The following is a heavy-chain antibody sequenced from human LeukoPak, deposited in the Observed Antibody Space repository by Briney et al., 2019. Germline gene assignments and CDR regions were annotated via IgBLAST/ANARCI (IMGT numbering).Heavy chain of an antibody. D-gene: IGHD2-15*01. CDR2: IIPIFGTA. CDR1: GGTFSSYA. V-gene: IGHV1-69*01. Sequence: VASVKVSCKASGGTFSSYAISWVRQAPGQGLEWMGGIIPIFGTANYAQKFQGRVTITADESTSTAYMELSSLRSGDTAVYYCARDRYCSGGSCYDAFDIWGQGTMVTVSS. J-gene: IGHJ3*02. CDR3: ARDRYCSGGSCYDAFDI.